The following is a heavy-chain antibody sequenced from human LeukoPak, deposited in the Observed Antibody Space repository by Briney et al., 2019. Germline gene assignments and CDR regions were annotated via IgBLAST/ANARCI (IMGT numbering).Heavy chain of an antibody. J-gene: IGHJ6*03. V-gene: IGHV4-34*01. Sequence: PSETLSLTCAVYGGSFSSYYWSWIRQPPGKGLEWIGEINHSGSTNYNPSLRSRVTISVDTSKNQFSLKLSSVTAADTAVYYCARVIVYCSGGSCYRLGSRYYYYMDVWGKGTTVTVSS. CDR1: GGSFSSYY. D-gene: IGHD2-15*01. CDR2: INHSGST. CDR3: ARVIVYCSGGSCYRLGSRYYYYMDV.